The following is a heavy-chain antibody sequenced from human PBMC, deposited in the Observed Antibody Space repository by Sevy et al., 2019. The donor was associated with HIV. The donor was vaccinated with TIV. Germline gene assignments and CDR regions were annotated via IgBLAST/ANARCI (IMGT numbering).Heavy chain of an antibody. D-gene: IGHD2-15*01. CDR1: GFTFSSYG. CDR2: IRYDGSNK. Sequence: GGSLRLSCAASGFTFSSYGMHWVRQAPGKGLEWVAFIRYDGSNKYYADSVKGRFTISRDNSKNTLYLQRNSLRAEEKAKYYCAKGFCSGGSCPRDYYYYGLDVWGQGTTVTVSS. V-gene: IGHV3-30*02. CDR3: AKGFCSGGSCPRDYYYYGLDV. J-gene: IGHJ6*02.